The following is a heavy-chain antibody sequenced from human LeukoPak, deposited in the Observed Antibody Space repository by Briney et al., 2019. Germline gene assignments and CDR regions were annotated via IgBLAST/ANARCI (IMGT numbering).Heavy chain of an antibody. CDR3: ARCGPFYRGPSQYYFDY. D-gene: IGHD4-23*01. CDR1: GYSFTSYY. Sequence: ASVTVSYKASGYSFTSYYIHWVRQAPGQGGEGMGIINPTSVITIYAQPFQVRVTMTRDVSTSTVYMDLSSLRSSDTPVYYCARCGPFYRGPSQYYFDYWGQGTLVTVSS. CDR2: INPTSVIT. J-gene: IGHJ4*02. V-gene: IGHV1-46*01.